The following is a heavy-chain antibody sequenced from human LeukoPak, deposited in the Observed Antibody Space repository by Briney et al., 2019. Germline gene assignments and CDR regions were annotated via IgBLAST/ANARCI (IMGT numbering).Heavy chain of an antibody. J-gene: IGHJ6*02. CDR1: GXTFSDYY. Sequence: GGSLRLSCAASGXTFSDYYMSWLRQAPGKGLEWVSYISSSSSYTNYADSVKGRFTISRDNAKNSLYLQMNSLRAEDTAVYYCARPGYSSSRYGMDVWGQGTTVTVSS. V-gene: IGHV3-11*06. D-gene: IGHD6-13*01. CDR2: ISSSSSYT. CDR3: ARPGYSSSRYGMDV.